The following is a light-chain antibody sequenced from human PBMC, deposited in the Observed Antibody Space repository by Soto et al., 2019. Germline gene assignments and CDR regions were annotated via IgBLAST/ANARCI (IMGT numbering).Light chain of an antibody. CDR1: SSDVDGYSR. J-gene: IGLJ2*01. CDR3: SLYTSSSTL. CDR2: EVD. Sequence: QSALTQPPSVSGSPGQSVTISCTGTSSDVDGYSRVSWYQQPPGTAPKLIIYEVDNRPSGVPDRFSGSTSGNTASLTISGLLAEDEGDYYCSLYTSSSTLFGGGTKLTVL. V-gene: IGLV2-18*01.